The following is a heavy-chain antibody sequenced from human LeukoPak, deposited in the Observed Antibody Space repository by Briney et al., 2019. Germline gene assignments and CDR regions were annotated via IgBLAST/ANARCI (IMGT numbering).Heavy chain of an antibody. CDR2: MSYDGINK. CDR1: GFTFRSYA. J-gene: IGHJ2*01. V-gene: IGHV3-30*18. D-gene: IGHD2-21*02. Sequence: PGRSLTLSCAASGFTFRSYAMHGVRQAPGKGLEWVAIMSYDGINKYYADSVKGRFTISRDNSKNTLSLQMHSLRAEDTAVYYCAKDGVTGGNYYYWYFDISGRGTRVTVSS. CDR3: AKDGVTGGNYYYWYFDI.